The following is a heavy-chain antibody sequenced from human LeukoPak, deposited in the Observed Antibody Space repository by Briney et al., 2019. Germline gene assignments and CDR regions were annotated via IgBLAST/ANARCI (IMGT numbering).Heavy chain of an antibody. CDR2: IFYTGNT. CDR3: AKRGASFGWGSGNFPDY. D-gene: IGHD3-10*01. V-gene: IGHV4-39*01. Sequence: SETLSLTCSVSGVYFSSSGCYWGWIRQPPGKGLEWIGSIFYTGNTYYNPSLKSRITISADTSKNQFSLELRFVTAAATAVYYFAKRGASFGWGSGNFPDYWGQGTPVTVSS. J-gene: IGHJ4*01. CDR1: GVYFSSSGCY.